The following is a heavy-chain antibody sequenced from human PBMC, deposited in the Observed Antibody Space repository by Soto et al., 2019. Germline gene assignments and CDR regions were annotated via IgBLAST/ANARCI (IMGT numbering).Heavy chain of an antibody. D-gene: IGHD5-12*01. Sequence: SEALSLTCAVSGGSISRGGYSWSWIRQAPGKGLEWIGYIYHSGSTYYNPSLKSRVTISVDRSKNQFSLKLSSVTAADTAVYYCARDLRDGYNSYFDYWGQGTLVTVS. J-gene: IGHJ4*02. CDR3: ARDLRDGYNSYFDY. CDR2: IYHSGST. V-gene: IGHV4-30-2*01. CDR1: GGSISRGGYS.